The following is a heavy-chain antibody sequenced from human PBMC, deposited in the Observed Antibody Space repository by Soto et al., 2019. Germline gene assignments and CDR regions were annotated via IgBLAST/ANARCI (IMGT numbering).Heavy chain of an antibody. V-gene: IGHV3-30*18. CDR1: GFTFSSYG. D-gene: IGHD4-17*01. Sequence: QVQLVESGGGVVQPGRSLRLSCAASGFTFSSYGMHWVRQAPGKGLEWVAVISYDGSNKYYADSVKGRFTISRDNSKNTLYLQMNSLRAEDTAVYYCANGHMTTDHYFDYWGQGTLVTVSS. CDR2: ISYDGSNK. J-gene: IGHJ4*02. CDR3: ANGHMTTDHYFDY.